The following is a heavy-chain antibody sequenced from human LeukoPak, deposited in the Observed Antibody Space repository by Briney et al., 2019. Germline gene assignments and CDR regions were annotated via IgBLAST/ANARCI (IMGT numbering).Heavy chain of an antibody. D-gene: IGHD6-13*01. V-gene: IGHV4-39*01. J-gene: IGHJ4*02. Sequence: PSETLSLTCIVSGGSITTSDNYWGWIRQPPGKGLEWIEAIHNSGSIYYSPSLKSRVTISVDTSRNQFSLKLTSVTAADTAVYYCAGLGIAAVGMRTFDYWGQGTLVTVSS. CDR1: GGSITTSDNY. CDR2: IHNSGSI. CDR3: AGLGIAAVGMRTFDY.